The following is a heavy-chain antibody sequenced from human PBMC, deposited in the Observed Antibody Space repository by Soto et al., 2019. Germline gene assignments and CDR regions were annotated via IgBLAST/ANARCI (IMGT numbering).Heavy chain of an antibody. V-gene: IGHV4-31*03. D-gene: IGHD1-26*01. J-gene: IGHJ4*02. CDR2: IYYSGST. Sequence: QVQLQESGPGLVKPSQTLSLTCTVSGGSISSVGHYWSWIRQHPGKGLEWIGYIYYSGSTYYNPSLKSRATISVDTSKNQFSLKLSSVTAADTAVYYWAREGGTVGATAADYWGQGTLVAVSS. CDR1: GGSISSVGHY. CDR3: AREGGTVGATAADY.